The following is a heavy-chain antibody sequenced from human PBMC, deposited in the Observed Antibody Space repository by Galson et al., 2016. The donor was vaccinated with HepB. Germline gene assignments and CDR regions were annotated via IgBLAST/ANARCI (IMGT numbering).Heavy chain of an antibody. D-gene: IGHD4-23*01. CDR2: IYSSGNS. V-gene: IGHV4-31*02. J-gene: IGHJ5*02. CDR3: ARGRAGFAGNRGYNWFDP. Sequence: PGKGLEWIGYIYSSGNSFYNPSLKSRAIISIDTSKSQFSLNLTSVTAADTAVYYCARGRAGFAGNRGYNWFDPWGQGALVTVSS.